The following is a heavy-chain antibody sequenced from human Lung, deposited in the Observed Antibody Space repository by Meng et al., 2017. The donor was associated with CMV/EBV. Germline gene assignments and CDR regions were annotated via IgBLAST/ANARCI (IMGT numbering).Heavy chain of an antibody. CDR1: GFAFSISW. D-gene: IGHD4-17*01. CDR2: IKEDGNEE. CDR3: ARNLRTPEY. J-gene: IGHJ4*02. Sequence: GESLKISCAASGFAFSISWMSWVRQAPGKGLEWVASIKEDGNEEHYVDSVKGRFTISRDNAKNSVYLQMNTLRAEDTAVDYCARNLRTPEYWGQGTLVTVSS. V-gene: IGHV3-7*01.